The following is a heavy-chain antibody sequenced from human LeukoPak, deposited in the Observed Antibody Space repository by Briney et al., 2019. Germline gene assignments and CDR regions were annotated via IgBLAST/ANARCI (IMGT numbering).Heavy chain of an antibody. D-gene: IGHD3-3*01. J-gene: IGHJ6*03. CDR2: IYYSGIT. V-gene: IGHV4-39*07. CDR1: GGSISSSSYY. CDR3: ARDSYDFWSGYSHRYYYYYMDV. Sequence: SETLSLTCTVSGGSISSSSYYWGWIRQPPGKGLEWIGSIYYSGITNYNPSLKSRVTISVDTSRNQFSLKLNSVTAADTAVYYCARDSYDFWSGYSHRYYYYYMDVWGKGTTVTVSS.